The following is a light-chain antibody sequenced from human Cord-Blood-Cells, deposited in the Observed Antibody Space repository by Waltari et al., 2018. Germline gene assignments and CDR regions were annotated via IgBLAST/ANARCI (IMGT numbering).Light chain of an antibody. Sequence: SSELTQDPAVSVALGQTVRITCQGDSLRSYYASWYQQKPGQAPGLVIYGKNNRPSGIPDRCSGSSSGNTASLTITGAQAEDEADYYCNSRDSSGNHNWVFGGGTKLTVL. CDR2: GKN. CDR3: NSRDSSGNHNWV. J-gene: IGLJ3*02. V-gene: IGLV3-19*01. CDR1: SLRSYY.